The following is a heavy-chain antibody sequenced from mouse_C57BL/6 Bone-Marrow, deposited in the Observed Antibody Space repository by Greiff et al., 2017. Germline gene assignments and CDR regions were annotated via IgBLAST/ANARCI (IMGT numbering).Heavy chain of an antibody. J-gene: IGHJ1*03. CDR1: GYTFTSYG. Sequence: VKLMESGAELARPGASVKLSCKASGYTFTSYGISWVKQRTGQGLEWIGEIYPRSGNTYYNEKFKGKATLTADKSSNTAYMELRSLTSEDSAVYFCARNYGSSHWYFDVWGTGTTVTVSS. CDR2: IYPRSGNT. D-gene: IGHD1-1*01. V-gene: IGHV1-81*01. CDR3: ARNYGSSHWYFDV.